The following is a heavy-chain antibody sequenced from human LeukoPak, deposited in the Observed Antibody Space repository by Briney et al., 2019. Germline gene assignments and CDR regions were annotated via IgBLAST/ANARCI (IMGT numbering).Heavy chain of an antibody. CDR2: ISSGSSAI. CDR3: ARSRTGNYFDS. D-gene: IGHD2-8*02. CDR1: GFTFGGFG. Sequence: PGGSLRLSCAASGFTFGGFGMNWVRQVPGKGLEWVSYISSGSSAIYYADSVKGRFTISRDNAKNSLCLQMNSLRDEDTAVYYCARSRTGNYFDSWGQGTLVTVSS. J-gene: IGHJ4*02. V-gene: IGHV3-48*02.